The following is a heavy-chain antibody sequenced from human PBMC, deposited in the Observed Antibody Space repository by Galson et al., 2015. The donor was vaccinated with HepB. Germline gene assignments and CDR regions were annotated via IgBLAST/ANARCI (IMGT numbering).Heavy chain of an antibody. CDR2: SSTYSGNT. V-gene: IGHV1-18*04. J-gene: IGHJ6*02. D-gene: IGHD3-9*01. Sequence: SVKVSCKASGYTFTSYGISWVRQAPGQGLEWMGWSSTYSGNTNNAQKLKGRVTMNTDTSTSTAYMELRSLRSDDTAVYYCARVNDWYPQLYYYYGMDVGGQGTTVTVSS. CDR1: GYTFTSYG. CDR3: ARVNDWYPQLYYYYGMDV.